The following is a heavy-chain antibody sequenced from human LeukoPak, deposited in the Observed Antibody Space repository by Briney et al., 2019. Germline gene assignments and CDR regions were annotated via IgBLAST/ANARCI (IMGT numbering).Heavy chain of an antibody. Sequence: PGGSLRLSCAASGFTFSSYWMSWVRQTPGKGLECVGYIYYSGTTTYNPSLKSRVTISVDTSKNQFSLKLTSVTAADTAVYYCAKISGYDRAVDIWGQGTMVTVSS. CDR2: IYYSGTT. CDR3: AKISGYDRAVDI. V-gene: IGHV4-59*01. D-gene: IGHD5-12*01. J-gene: IGHJ3*02. CDR1: GFTFSSYW.